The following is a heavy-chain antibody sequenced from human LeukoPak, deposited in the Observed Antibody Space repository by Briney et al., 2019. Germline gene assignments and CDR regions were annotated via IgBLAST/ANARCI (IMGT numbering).Heavy chain of an antibody. CDR1: GGSISSGDNS. V-gene: IGHV4-30-4*07. D-gene: IGHD6-6*01. Sequence: SETLSLTCAVPGGSISSGDNSWSWIRKPPGKGLEWIGYIYSSGSTYYNPSLKSRVTMSVATSKNQFSLKLSSVTAADTAVYYCAKLPAARPIHYYMDVWGKGTTVTVSS. CDR2: IYSSGST. CDR3: AKLPAARPIHYYMDV. J-gene: IGHJ6*03.